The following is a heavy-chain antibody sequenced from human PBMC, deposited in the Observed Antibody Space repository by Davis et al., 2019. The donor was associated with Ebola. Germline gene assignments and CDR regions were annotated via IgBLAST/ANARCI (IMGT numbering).Heavy chain of an antibody. CDR3: VRDRRGGAFDM. D-gene: IGHD3-16*01. CDR1: GVTFSRYW. V-gene: IGHV3-74*01. CDR2: INSDGSTR. J-gene: IGHJ3*02. Sequence: PGGSLRLSCAASGVTFSRYWMHWVRQAPGKGLVWVSRINSDGSTRNYADSVKGRFTISRDNAKNTLYLQINSLRAEDTAVYYCVRDRRGGAFDMWGQGTMVIVSS.